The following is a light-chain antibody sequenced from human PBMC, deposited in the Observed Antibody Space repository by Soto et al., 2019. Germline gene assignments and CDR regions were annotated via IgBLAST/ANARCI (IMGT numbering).Light chain of an antibody. V-gene: IGKV3-20*01. CDR1: QSVSNNY. CDR3: QQSYNFPRT. J-gene: IGKJ1*01. Sequence: EIVLRQSPGTLSLSPGERATLSCRASQSVSNNYLAWYQQKPGQAPRLLIYGASNRATGIPDRFSGSGSGTDFTLTISRLEPEDFATYYCQQSYNFPRTFGQGTKVDIK. CDR2: GAS.